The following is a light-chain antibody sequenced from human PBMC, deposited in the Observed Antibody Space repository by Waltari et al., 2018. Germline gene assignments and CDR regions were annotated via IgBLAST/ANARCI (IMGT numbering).Light chain of an antibody. CDR2: YDS. Sequence: SYVLTQSPSVSVAPGKTARITCGGNNIGSKSVHWYQQKPGQAPVLVIYYDSDRPSGIPERFSGSNSGNTATLTISRVEAGDEADYYCQVWDSSSDHAVFGGGTKLTVL. V-gene: IGLV3-21*04. J-gene: IGLJ2*01. CDR3: QVWDSSSDHAV. CDR1: NIGSKS.